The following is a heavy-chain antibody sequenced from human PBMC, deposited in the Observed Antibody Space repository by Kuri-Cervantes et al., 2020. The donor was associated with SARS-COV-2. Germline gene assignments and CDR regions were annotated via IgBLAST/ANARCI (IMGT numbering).Heavy chain of an antibody. D-gene: IGHD7-27*01. CDR1: GFTFSNYW. CDR2: IDSDGSST. J-gene: IGHJ4*02. Sequence: LSLTCAASGFTFSNYWMHWVRQAPGKGLVWVSRIDSDGSSTSYADSVKGRFAISRDNAKNTLLLQMNSLRAEDTAVYYCARDLRLGKSLDYWGQGTLVTVSS. CDR3: ARDLRLGKSLDY. V-gene: IGHV3-74*01.